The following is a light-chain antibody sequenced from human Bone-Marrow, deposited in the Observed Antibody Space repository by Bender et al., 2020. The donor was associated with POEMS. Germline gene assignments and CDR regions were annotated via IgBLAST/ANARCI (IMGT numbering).Light chain of an antibody. CDR3: QSYGNSLGGWV. CDR1: SSDVGGYNL. J-gene: IGLJ3*02. Sequence: QSALTQPPSASGSPGQSVTISCTGTSSDVGGYNLVSWYQHHPGKAPKLMIYEGSKRPSGVSNRFSGSKSGTSASLAITGLQAEDEGDYYCQSYGNSLGGWVFGGGTKLTVL. V-gene: IGLV2-8*01. CDR2: EGS.